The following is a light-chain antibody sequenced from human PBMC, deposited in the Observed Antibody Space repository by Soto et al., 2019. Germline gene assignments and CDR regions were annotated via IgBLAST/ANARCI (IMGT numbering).Light chain of an antibody. J-gene: IGLJ3*02. Sequence: QSVLTQPASVSGSPGQSITISCTGTSSDVGNYNYVSWYQHHPGKAPKLMIYEVSYRPSGVSVRFSGSKSGNTASLTISGLQAEDEDNYYCRSYTTSRTWVFGGGTEVTVL. CDR1: SSDVGNYNY. CDR2: EVS. CDR3: RSYTTSRTWV. V-gene: IGLV2-14*01.